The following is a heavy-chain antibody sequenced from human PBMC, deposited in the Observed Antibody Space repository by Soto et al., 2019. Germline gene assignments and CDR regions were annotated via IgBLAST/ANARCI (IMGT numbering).Heavy chain of an antibody. CDR3: ARDLSKVRGANSRYYYGMDV. CDR1: GYTFTGYY. V-gene: IGHV1-2*04. Sequence: ASVKVSCKASGYTFTGYYMHWVRQAPGQGLEWMGWINPNSGGTNYAQKFQGWVTMTRDTSISTAYMELRRLRSDDTAVYYCARDLSKVRGANSRYYYGMDVWGQGTTVTVSS. J-gene: IGHJ6*02. CDR2: INPNSGGT. D-gene: IGHD3-10*01.